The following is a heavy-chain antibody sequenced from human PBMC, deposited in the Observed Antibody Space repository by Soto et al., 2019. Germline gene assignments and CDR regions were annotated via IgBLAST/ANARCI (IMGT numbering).Heavy chain of an antibody. V-gene: IGHV4-31*03. CDR1: GGSISSGGYY. Sequence: QVQLQESGPGLVKPSQTLSLTCTVSGGSISSGGYYWSWIRQHPGKGLEWIGYIYYSGSTYYNPSLKRRVXXSXDXXKNQFALKLSSVTAADTAVYYCARFQGVVRGNFDYWGQGTLVTVSS. CDR2: IYYSGST. J-gene: IGHJ4*02. D-gene: IGHD3-10*01. CDR3: ARFQGVVRGNFDY.